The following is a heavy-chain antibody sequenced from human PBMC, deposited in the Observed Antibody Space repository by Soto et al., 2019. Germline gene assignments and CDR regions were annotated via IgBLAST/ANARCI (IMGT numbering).Heavy chain of an antibody. CDR1: GYTFSSYG. Sequence: ASVKVSCKASGYTFSSYGISWVRQAPGQGLEWMGWISGYNGDTNYAQKVRGRVTVTADTSTSTTYMELGSLRSDDAAVYYCARDLAYCGGDCYYDTFDVWGQGAMVPLS. CDR3: ARDLAYCGGDCYYDTFDV. CDR2: ISGYNGDT. J-gene: IGHJ3*01. D-gene: IGHD2-21*02. V-gene: IGHV1-18*04.